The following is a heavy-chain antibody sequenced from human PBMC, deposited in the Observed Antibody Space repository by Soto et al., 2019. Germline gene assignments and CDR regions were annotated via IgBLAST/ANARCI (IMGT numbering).Heavy chain of an antibody. Sequence: GESLKISCKGSGYSFTIYWIGWVRQMPGKGLEWMGIIYPGDSDTRYSPSFQGQVTISADKSISTAYLQWSSLKASDTAMYYCAIXYYYGSGSYPYYYGMDVWGQGTTVAVSS. D-gene: IGHD3-10*01. CDR1: GYSFTIYW. CDR3: AIXYYYGSGSYPYYYGMDV. CDR2: IYPGDSDT. J-gene: IGHJ6*02. V-gene: IGHV5-51*01.